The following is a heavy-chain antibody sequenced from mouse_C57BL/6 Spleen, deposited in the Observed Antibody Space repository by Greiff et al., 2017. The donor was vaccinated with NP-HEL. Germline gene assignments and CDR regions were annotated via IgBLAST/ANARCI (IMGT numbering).Heavy chain of an antibody. CDR1: GFTFSSYT. CDR3: ARQDGPFAY. J-gene: IGHJ3*01. D-gene: IGHD2-3*01. CDR2: ISGGGGNT. V-gene: IGHV5-9*01. Sequence: DVHLVESGGGLVKPGGSLKLSCAASGFTFSSYTMSWVRQTPEKRLEWVATISGGGGNTYYPDSVKGRFTISRDNAKNTLYLQMSSLRSEDTALYYCARQDGPFAYWGQGTLVTVSA.